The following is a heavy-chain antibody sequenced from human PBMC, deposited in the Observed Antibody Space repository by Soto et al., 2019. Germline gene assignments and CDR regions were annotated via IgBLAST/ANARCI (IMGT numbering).Heavy chain of an antibody. D-gene: IGHD3-3*01. J-gene: IGHJ4*02. CDR1: GFTFSSYA. V-gene: IGHV3-64D*06. Sequence: GGSLRLSCSASGFTFSSYAMHWVRQAPGKGLEYVSAISSNGGSTYYADSVKGRFTISRDNSKNTLYLQMSSLRAEDTAVYYCVKEPHPVRFLEWLPLDYWGQGTLVTVS. CDR3: VKEPHPVRFLEWLPLDY. CDR2: ISSNGGST.